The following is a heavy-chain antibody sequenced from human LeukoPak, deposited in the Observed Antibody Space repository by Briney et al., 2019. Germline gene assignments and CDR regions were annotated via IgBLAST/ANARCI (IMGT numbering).Heavy chain of an antibody. D-gene: IGHD3-22*01. V-gene: IGHV3-30*04. Sequence: GGSLRLSCAASGFTFSSYEMHWVRQAPGKGLEWVAVISYDGSNKYYADSVKGRFTISRDNSKDTLYLQMNSLRAEDTAVYYCARYGRNYDSTGYYYGVDGFDYWGLGTLVTVSS. J-gene: IGHJ4*02. CDR3: ARYGRNYDSTGYYYGVDGFDY. CDR1: GFTFSSYE. CDR2: ISYDGSNK.